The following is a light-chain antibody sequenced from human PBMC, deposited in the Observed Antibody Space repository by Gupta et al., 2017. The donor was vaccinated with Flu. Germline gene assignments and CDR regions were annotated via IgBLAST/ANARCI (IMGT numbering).Light chain of an antibody. Sequence: DIVMTQSPLSLPVTPGEPASTPCRSSQSLLHSNGYNYLDWYLQKPGQSPQLLIYLGSNRASGVPDRFSGSGSGTDFTLKISRVEAEDVGVYYCMQALQTPITFGHGTRLEIK. CDR1: QSLLHSNGYNY. V-gene: IGKV2-28*01. CDR2: LGS. CDR3: MQALQTPIT. J-gene: IGKJ5*01.